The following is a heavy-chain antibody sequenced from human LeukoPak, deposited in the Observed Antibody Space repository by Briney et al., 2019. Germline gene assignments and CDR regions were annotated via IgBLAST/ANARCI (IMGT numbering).Heavy chain of an antibody. V-gene: IGHV4-59*01. Sequence: PSETLSLTCTVSGGSISSYYWSWTRQPPGKGLEWMGYIYFTGSTNYSPSLKSRVTISVDTSKNQFSLKLSSVTAADTAVYYCAREDNWNYFPFDLWGQGTLVTVSS. D-gene: IGHD1-7*01. CDR3: AREDNWNYFPFDL. CDR1: GGSISSYY. CDR2: IYFTGST. J-gene: IGHJ5*02.